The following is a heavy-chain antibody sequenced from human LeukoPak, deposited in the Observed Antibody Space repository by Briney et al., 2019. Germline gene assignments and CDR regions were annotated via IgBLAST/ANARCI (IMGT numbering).Heavy chain of an antibody. D-gene: IGHD5-18*01. CDR3: ARGYFHGSIDY. J-gene: IGHJ4*02. CDR2: IESDGAST. V-gene: IGHV3-74*01. CDR1: GFTFSTYW. Sequence: GGSLRLSCAASGFTFSTYWLHWDRHAPGKGLVWVSRIESDGASTTYADSVKGRFTISRDNAKNTLYLQMNSLRAEDTAVYYCARGYFHGSIDYWGQGTLVTVSS.